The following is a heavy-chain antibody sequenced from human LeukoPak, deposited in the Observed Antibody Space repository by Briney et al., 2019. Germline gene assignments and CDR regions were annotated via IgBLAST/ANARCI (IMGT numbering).Heavy chain of an antibody. CDR3: ARDRGYCSGGSCYTVD. Sequence: GSSVKVSCKASGGTFSSYTISWVRQAPGQGLEWMGRIIPILGIANYAQKFQSRVTITADKSTSTAYMELSSLRSEDTAVYYCARDRGYCSGGSCYTVDWGQGTLVTVSP. CDR2: IIPILGIA. D-gene: IGHD2-15*01. J-gene: IGHJ4*02. CDR1: GGTFSSYT. V-gene: IGHV1-69*04.